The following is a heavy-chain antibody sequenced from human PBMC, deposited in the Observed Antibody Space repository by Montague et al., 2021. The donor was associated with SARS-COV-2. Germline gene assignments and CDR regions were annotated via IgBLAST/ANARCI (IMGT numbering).Heavy chain of an antibody. CDR3: AWRPSSGWSFDY. Sequence: SETLSLTCTVSAGSINNHYWSWIRQTPGKELEWIAYVYFSGTASYNPSLKSRVTISVDTSRNQFSLQLTSVTAADTAVYYCAWRPSSGWSFDYWGQGTQVAVCS. D-gene: IGHD6-19*01. CDR2: VYFSGTA. J-gene: IGHJ4*02. V-gene: IGHV4-59*04. CDR1: AGSINNHY.